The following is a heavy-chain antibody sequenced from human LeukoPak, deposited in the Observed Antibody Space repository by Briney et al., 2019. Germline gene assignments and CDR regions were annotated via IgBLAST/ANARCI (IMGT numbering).Heavy chain of an antibody. Sequence: GGSLRLSCAASGFTFSSYAMTWVREAPGKGLEWVSVISASGGSTYYTDSVKGRFTISRDNSKNTLNLQMNSLRAEDTAVYFCARRINGTWYYFDYWGQGTLVTVSS. CDR3: ARRINGTWYYFDY. CDR2: ISASGGST. CDR1: GFTFSSYA. D-gene: IGHD1-20*01. V-gene: IGHV3-23*01. J-gene: IGHJ4*02.